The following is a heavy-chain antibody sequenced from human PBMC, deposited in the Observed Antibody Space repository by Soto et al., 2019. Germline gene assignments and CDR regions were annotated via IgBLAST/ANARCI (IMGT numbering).Heavy chain of an antibody. CDR3: AKAVTSYWYFDL. V-gene: IGHV3-23*01. D-gene: IGHD4-17*01. J-gene: IGHJ2*01. CDR1: GFTFSSYA. CDR2: ITGSGGAT. Sequence: EMQLLESGGGLVQPGGSLRLSCAASGFTFSSYAMNWVRQAPGKGLEWVSAITGSGGATYYADSVKGRFTISRDNSKSTLYLEVNSLRAEDTAVYYCAKAVTSYWYFDLWGRGTLVTLSS.